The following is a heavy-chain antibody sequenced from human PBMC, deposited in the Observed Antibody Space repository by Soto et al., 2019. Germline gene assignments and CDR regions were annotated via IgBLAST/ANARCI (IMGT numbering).Heavy chain of an antibody. Sequence: QVQLVQSGAEVKKPGSSVKVSCKASGGTFSSFAINWVRQAPGQGLEWMGGIIPIFGTADYALKFQGRVTITADESTSTADMELSSLRSEDTAVYYCTRKTMRVEYYYGMAVWGPGTTVTVSS. CDR1: GGTFSSFA. V-gene: IGHV1-69*12. CDR2: IIPIFGTA. J-gene: IGHJ6*02. CDR3: TRKTMRVEYYYGMAV. D-gene: IGHD3-3*01.